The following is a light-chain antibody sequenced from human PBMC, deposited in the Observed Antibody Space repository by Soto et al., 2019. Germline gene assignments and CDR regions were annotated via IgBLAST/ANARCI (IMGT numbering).Light chain of an antibody. V-gene: IGKV1-5*03. Sequence: DIQMTQSPSTLSASVGDRVTITCRASQSVKSWLAWYQQKPGKAPKLLIYKASSLQTGVPSRFSGSGSGTEFTLTISSLQPDDSATYYCQQDNSYPYTFGQGTGLEVK. CDR3: QQDNSYPYT. CDR1: QSVKSW. CDR2: KAS. J-gene: IGKJ2*01.